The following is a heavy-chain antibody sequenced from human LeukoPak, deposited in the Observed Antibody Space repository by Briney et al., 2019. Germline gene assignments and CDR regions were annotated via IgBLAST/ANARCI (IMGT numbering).Heavy chain of an antibody. CDR3: AKDRYGDYGSSFDY. D-gene: IGHD4-17*01. Sequence: GGSLRLSCAASGFTFSSYGMHWVRQAPGKGLEWVAVISYYGSNKYYADSVKGRFTISRDNSKNTLYLQMNSLRAEDTAVYYCAKDRYGDYGSSFDYWGQGTLVTVSS. CDR1: GFTFSSYG. V-gene: IGHV3-30*18. CDR2: ISYYGSNK. J-gene: IGHJ4*02.